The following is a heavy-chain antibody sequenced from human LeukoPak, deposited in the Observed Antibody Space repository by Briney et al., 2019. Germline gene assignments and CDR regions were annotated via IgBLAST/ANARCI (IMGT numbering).Heavy chain of an antibody. CDR2: INHSGST. CDR1: GGSFSGYY. J-gene: IGHJ4*02. D-gene: IGHD3-3*01. Sequence: SETLSLTXAVYGGSFSGYYWSWIRQPPGKGLEWIGEINHSGSTNYNPSLKSRVTISVDTSKNQFSLKLSSVTAADTAVYYCAREIRYDFWSGYSYYFDYWGQGTLVTVSS. V-gene: IGHV4-34*01. CDR3: AREIRYDFWSGYSYYFDY.